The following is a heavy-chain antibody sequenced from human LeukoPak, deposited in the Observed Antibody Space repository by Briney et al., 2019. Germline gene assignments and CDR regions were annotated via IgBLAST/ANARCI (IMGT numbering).Heavy chain of an antibody. CDR3: AREQQWLVQPRFDY. CDR1: GYTFTSYD. CDR2: INPSGGST. J-gene: IGHJ4*02. D-gene: IGHD6-19*01. Sequence: GASVKVSCKASGYTFTSYDINWVRQATGQGLEWMGIINPSGGSTSYAQKFQGRVTMTRDMSTSTVYMELSSLRSEDTAVYYCAREQQWLVQPRFDYWGQGTLVTVSS. V-gene: IGHV1-46*01.